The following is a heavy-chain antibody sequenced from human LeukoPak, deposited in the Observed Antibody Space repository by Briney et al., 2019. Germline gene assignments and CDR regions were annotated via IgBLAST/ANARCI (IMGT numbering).Heavy chain of an antibody. CDR3: AKAFWWVDSSGYYGFDY. J-gene: IGHJ4*02. Sequence: PSETLSLTCTVSGDSISSGYYWGWIRQPPGKGLEWIGSIYHSGSTYYNPSLKSRVTISVHTSKNQFSLKLNSVTAADTAVYYCAKAFWWVDSSGYYGFDYWGQGTLVTVSS. V-gene: IGHV4-38-2*02. D-gene: IGHD3-22*01. CDR1: GDSISSGYY. CDR2: IYHSGST.